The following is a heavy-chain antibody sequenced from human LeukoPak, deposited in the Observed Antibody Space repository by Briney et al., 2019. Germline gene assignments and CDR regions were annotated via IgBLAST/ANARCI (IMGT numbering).Heavy chain of an antibody. D-gene: IGHD1-26*01. J-gene: IGHJ2*01. CDR3: ARWASGSYVYFDL. Sequence: GASVKVSCKASGGTFSSYAISWVRQAPGQGLEWMGRIIPILGIANYAQKFQGRVTITADKSTSTAYMELSSLRSEDTAVYYCARWASGSYVYFDLWGCGTLVTVSS. V-gene: IGHV1-69*04. CDR2: IIPILGIA. CDR1: GGTFSSYA.